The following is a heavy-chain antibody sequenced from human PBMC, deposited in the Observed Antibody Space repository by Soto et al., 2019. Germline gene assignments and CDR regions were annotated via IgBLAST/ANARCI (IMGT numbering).Heavy chain of an antibody. CDR1: GFTVSSNY. Sequence: EVQLVESGGGLVQPGGSLRLSCAASGFTVSSNYMSWVRQAPGKGLERVSVIYRGGSTYYADSVKGSFTISRDNSKNTLYLQMNSLRAEDTAVYYCARETGWTRDAFVIWGQGTMVTVSS. CDR3: ARETGWTRDAFVI. CDR2: IYRGGST. J-gene: IGHJ3*02. V-gene: IGHV3-66*01. D-gene: IGHD6-19*01.